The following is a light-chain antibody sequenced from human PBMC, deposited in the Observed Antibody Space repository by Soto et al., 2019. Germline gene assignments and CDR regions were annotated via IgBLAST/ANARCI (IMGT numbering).Light chain of an antibody. CDR1: QSITTY. J-gene: IGKJ2*01. CDR3: QQSYSSPRT. CDR2: ASS. V-gene: IGKV1-39*01. Sequence: DIQMTQSPSSLSASVGDRVTIACRASQSITTYLNWYQQKPGKAPKLLIFASSSLQSGVPSRFSGGGSGTDFTLTTSSLQPDDFATYYCQQSYSSPRTFGQGTKLEIK.